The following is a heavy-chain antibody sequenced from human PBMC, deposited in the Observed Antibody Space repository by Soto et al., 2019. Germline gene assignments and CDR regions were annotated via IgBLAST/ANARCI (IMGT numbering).Heavy chain of an antibody. Sequence: ESGGGLVQPGGSLRLSCVASGFTFTRYWMSWVRQAPGKGLEWVANIKEDGNEKYYVDSVKGRFTISRDNAKNSLYLQMNSLRAEDAAVYYCARDDEVFFASWGQGTLVTVSS. CDR2: IKEDGNEK. D-gene: IGHD3-10*01. V-gene: IGHV3-7*01. CDR3: ARDDEVFFAS. J-gene: IGHJ4*02. CDR1: GFTFTRYW.